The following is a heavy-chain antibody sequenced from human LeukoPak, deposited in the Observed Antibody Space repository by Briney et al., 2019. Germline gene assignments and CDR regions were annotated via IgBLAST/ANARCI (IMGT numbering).Heavy chain of an antibody. CDR3: ARLVAAGGSGSFDP. J-gene: IGHJ5*02. D-gene: IGHD6-13*01. CDR1: GYTFTTYA. V-gene: IGHV7-4-1*01. CDR2: IDTYTGNP. Sequence: ASVKVSCKASGYTFTTYAMNWVRQAPGQGLEWMGWIDTYTGNPTYAQDFTGRFVFSLDTSVSTAYLQIYSLKAEDTAVYYCARLVAAGGSGSFDPWGQGTLVTVSS.